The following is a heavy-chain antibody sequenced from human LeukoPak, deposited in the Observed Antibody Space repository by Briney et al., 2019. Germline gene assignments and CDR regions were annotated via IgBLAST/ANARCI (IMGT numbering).Heavy chain of an antibody. CDR3: ARDKRYYYDKGLDY. Sequence: GGSLRLSCAASGFTFSSYWMSWVRQAPGKGLEWVANIKQDGSEKYYVDSVKGRFTISRDNAKNSLYLQMNSLRAEDTAVYYCARDKRYYYDKGLDYWGQGTLVTVSS. V-gene: IGHV3-7*01. D-gene: IGHD3-22*01. CDR2: IKQDGSEK. J-gene: IGHJ4*02. CDR1: GFTFSSYW.